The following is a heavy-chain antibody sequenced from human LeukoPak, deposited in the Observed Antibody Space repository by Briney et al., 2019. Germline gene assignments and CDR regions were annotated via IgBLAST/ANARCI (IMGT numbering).Heavy chain of an antibody. J-gene: IGHJ4*02. CDR3: ATRRTEGLFIRGFDY. D-gene: IGHD3/OR15-3a*01. V-gene: IGHV1-24*01. CDR2: FDPEDGET. CDR1: GYTLTELS. Sequence: EASVKVSCKVSGYTLTELSMHWVRQAPGKGLEWMGGFDPEDGETIYAQKFQGRVTMTEDTSTDTAYMELSSLRSEDTAVYYSATRRTEGLFIRGFDYWGQGTLVTVSS.